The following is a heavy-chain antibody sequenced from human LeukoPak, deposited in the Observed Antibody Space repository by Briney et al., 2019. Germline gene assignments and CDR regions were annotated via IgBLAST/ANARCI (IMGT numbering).Heavy chain of an antibody. CDR1: GGSFNAYA. CDR2: IIPIFGTS. J-gene: IGHJ3*02. Sequence: SVKVSCKASGGSFNAYAISWVRQAPGQGLEWMGGIIPIFGTSNYAQKLQGRVTITTDESTSTAYIELSSLRSEDTAVYYCARDYDSSGYYYYHAFDIWGQGTMVTVSS. D-gene: IGHD3-22*01. CDR3: ARDYDSSGYYYYHAFDI. V-gene: IGHV1-69*05.